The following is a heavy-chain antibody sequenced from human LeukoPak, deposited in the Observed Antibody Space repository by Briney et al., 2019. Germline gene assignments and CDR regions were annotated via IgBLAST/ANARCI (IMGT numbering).Heavy chain of an antibody. CDR2: ISGSGGST. CDR1: GFTFSSYA. D-gene: IGHD3-10*01. J-gene: IGHJ4*02. Sequence: GGSLRLSCAASGFTFSSYAMSWVRQAPGKGLEWVSAISGSGGSTYYADSVKGGFTISSDHSKNTLYLQMNSLRAEDTAVYYCANGPYYGSGSYYIVPFDYWGQGTLVTVSS. CDR3: ANGPYYGSGSYYIVPFDY. V-gene: IGHV3-23*01.